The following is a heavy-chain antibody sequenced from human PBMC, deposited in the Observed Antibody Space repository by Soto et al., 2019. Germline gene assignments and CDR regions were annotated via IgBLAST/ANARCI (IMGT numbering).Heavy chain of an antibody. CDR3: AHTTVTTALDY. V-gene: IGHV2-5*02. J-gene: IGHJ4*02. CDR1: GFSLSTSGVG. Sequence: SGPTLVNPTQTLTLTCSFSGFSLSTSGVGVGWLRQPPGQALEWLALIYWDDDKRYSPSLKSRLTITKDTSKNQVVLTMTNLDPVDTGTYFCAHTTVTTALDYWGQGTLVTVSS. CDR2: IYWDDDK. D-gene: IGHD4-17*01.